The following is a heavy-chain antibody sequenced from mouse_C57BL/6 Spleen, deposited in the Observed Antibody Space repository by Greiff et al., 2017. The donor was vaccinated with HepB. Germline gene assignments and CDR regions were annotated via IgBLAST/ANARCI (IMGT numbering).Heavy chain of an antibody. CDR2: ISSGSSTI. J-gene: IGHJ2*01. Sequence: EVQVVESGGGLVKPGGSLKLSCAASGFTFSDYGMHWVRQAPETGLERVAYISSGSSTIYYADTVKGRFTISRDNAKNTLFLQMTSLRSEDTAMYYCARGGYAVFDYWGQGTTHTVSS. CDR1: GFTFSDYG. CDR3: ARGGYAVFDY. V-gene: IGHV5-17*01. D-gene: IGHD3-1*01.